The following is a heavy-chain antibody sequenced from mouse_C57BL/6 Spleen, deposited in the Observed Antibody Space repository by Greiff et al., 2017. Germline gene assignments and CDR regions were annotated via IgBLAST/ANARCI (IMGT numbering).Heavy chain of an antibody. D-gene: IGHD1-1*01. CDR3: ARDYGSSYEGVYFDY. Sequence: QVQLQQSGAELAKPGASVKLSCKASGYTFTSYWMHWVKQRPGRGLEWIGRIDPNSGGTKYNEKFKSKATLTVDKPSSTAYMQLSSLTSEDSAVYYCARDYGSSYEGVYFDYWGQGTTLTVSS. J-gene: IGHJ2*01. CDR1: GYTFTSYW. CDR2: IDPNSGGT. V-gene: IGHV1-72*01.